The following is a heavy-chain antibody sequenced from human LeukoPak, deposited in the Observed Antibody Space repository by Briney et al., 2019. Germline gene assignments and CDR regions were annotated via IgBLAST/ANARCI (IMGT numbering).Heavy chain of an antibody. CDR2: FSGSSGTI. Sequence: GGSLRLSCAASGFTFSSYSMNWVREAPGTGLGWVSYFSGSSGTIYSADSVKGRFPISRDNAKNSLYLQMNSVKAQATDRAYCAKAGHYDYVWGSPDYWGQGTLVTVSS. CDR1: GFTFSSYS. CDR3: AKAGHYDYVWGSPDY. V-gene: IGHV3-48*01. J-gene: IGHJ4*02. D-gene: IGHD3-16*01.